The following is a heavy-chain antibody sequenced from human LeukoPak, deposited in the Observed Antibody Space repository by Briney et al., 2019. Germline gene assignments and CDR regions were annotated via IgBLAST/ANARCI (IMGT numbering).Heavy chain of an antibody. J-gene: IGHJ6*02. CDR1: GFTVSSNY. Sequence: PGGSLRLSCAASGFTVSSNYMSWVRQAPGKGLEWVSVIYSGGSTYYADSVKGRFTISRDNSKNTLYLQMNSLRAEDTAVYYCARDLRGSSWPYYYYGMDVWGQGTTVTVSS. V-gene: IGHV3-66*01. CDR2: IYSGGST. D-gene: IGHD6-13*01. CDR3: ARDLRGSSWPYYYYGMDV.